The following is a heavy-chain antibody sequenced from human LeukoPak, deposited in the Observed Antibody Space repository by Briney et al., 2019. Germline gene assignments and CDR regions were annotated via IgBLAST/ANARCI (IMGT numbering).Heavy chain of an antibody. CDR3: ASEMYDFYHDY. J-gene: IGHJ4*02. V-gene: IGHV4-38-2*02. D-gene: IGHD3-3*01. CDR2: IYHCGNT. Sequence: SETLSLTCSVSGYSISSPYYWGWIRQPPGKGLEWIGSIYHCGNTDYNPSLKSRGTISVNTSKNPFSLKLSSVPAAETGVYYCASEMYDFYHDYWGQGTLVTVSS. CDR1: GYSISSPYY.